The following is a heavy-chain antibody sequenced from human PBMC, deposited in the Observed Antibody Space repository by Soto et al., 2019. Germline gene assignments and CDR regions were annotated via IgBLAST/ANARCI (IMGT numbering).Heavy chain of an antibody. CDR1: GGTFSSYG. J-gene: IGHJ5*02. D-gene: IGHD3-10*01. CDR2: ISAYNGNT. V-gene: IGHV1-18*01. Sequence: ASVKVSCKASGGTFSSYGISWVRQAPGQGLEWMGWISAYNGNTNYAQKLQGRVTMTTDTSTSTAYMELRGLRSDDTAVYYCARDRYYYGSGSYYISWFDPWGQGTLVTVS. CDR3: ARDRYYYGSGSYYISWFDP.